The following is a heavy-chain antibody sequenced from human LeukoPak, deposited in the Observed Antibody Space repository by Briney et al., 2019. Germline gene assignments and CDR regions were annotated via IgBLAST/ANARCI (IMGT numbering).Heavy chain of an antibody. J-gene: IGHJ5*02. CDR2: MNPNSGNT. D-gene: IGHD2-15*01. V-gene: IGHV1-8*03. CDR3: ARGVYSSWFDP. Sequence: GESLKISCKGSGYSFTSYWIGWVRQATGQGLEWMGWMNPNSGNTGYAQKFQGRVTITRNTSISTAYMELSSLRSEDTAVYYCARGVYSSWFDPWGQGTLVTVSS. CDR1: GYSFTSYW.